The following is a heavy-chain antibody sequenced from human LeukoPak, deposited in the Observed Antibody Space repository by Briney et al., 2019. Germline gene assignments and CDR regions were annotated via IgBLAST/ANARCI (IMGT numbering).Heavy chain of an antibody. CDR3: AKSARTNWNYVLDAFDI. J-gene: IGHJ3*02. V-gene: IGHV3-23*01. Sequence: SGGPLRLSCAASGFTFSNYAMDWVRQAPGKGLEWVSAIAANGGSTYSADSVKGRFTISRDNSKNTLYLQMNSLRAEDTALYYCAKSARTNWNYVLDAFDIWGQGTMVTVSP. CDR1: GFTFSNYA. CDR2: IAANGGST. D-gene: IGHD1-7*01.